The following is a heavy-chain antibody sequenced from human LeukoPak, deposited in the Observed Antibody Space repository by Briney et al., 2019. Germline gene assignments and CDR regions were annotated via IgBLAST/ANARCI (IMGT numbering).Heavy chain of an antibody. CDR2: IRSKANSYAT. V-gene: IGHV3-73*01. Sequence: GGSLRLSCAASGFTFSSHSMNWVRQASGKGLEWVGRIRSKANSYATAYAASVKGRFTISRDDSKNTAYLQMNSLKTEDTAVYYCTRQNYYDSSGYLLWGQGTLVTVSS. CDR3: TRQNYYDSSGYLL. J-gene: IGHJ4*02. CDR1: GFTFSSHS. D-gene: IGHD3-22*01.